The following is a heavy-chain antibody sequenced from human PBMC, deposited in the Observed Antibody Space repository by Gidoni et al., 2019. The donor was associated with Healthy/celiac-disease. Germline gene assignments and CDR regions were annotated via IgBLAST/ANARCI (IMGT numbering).Heavy chain of an antibody. CDR2: ISGSGGST. J-gene: IGHJ3*02. CDR3: AKPAHFSRGGYYDILTGDAFDI. CDR1: GLTFRSYA. D-gene: IGHD3-9*01. V-gene: IGHV3-23*01. Sequence: EVQLLASAGGLVQPGGSLRLSCAASGLTFRSYAMTWVRQAPGKGLEWVSAISGSGGSTYYADSVKGRFTISRDNSKNTLYLQMNSLRAEDTAVYYCAKPAHFSRGGYYDILTGDAFDIWGQGTMVTVSS.